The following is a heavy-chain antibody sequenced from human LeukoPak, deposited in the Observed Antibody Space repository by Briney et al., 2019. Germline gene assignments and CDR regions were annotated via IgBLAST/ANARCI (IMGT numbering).Heavy chain of an antibody. CDR1: GGSISSYY. V-gene: IGHV4-59*12. J-gene: IGHJ5*02. CDR2: IYYSGST. CDR3: ARDSGTTGEVKFDP. D-gene: IGHD3-10*01. Sequence: SETLSLTCTVSGGSISSYYWSWIRQPPGKGLVWIGYIYYSGSTNYNPALQSRLSISIDTSKNQFSLKLMSVAAADTAVYYCARDSGTTGEVKFDPWGQGTLVTVSS.